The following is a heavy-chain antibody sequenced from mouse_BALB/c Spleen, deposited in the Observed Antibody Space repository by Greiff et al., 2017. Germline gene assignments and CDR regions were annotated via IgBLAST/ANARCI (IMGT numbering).Heavy chain of an antibody. CDR3: SRGEYCGRYALDY. D-gene: IGHD5-1*01. CDR1: GYTFTSYY. Sequence: VQLQESGAELVTPGASVKMSCKASGYTFTSYYMYWVKQRPGQGLEWIGEINPNNGGTNYNEKFKSKATLTVDKSSCTAYMQLSSLTSEDSAVYSYSRGEYCGRYALDYWGQGTSVTVSS. V-gene: IGHV1S81*02. J-gene: IGHJ4*01. CDR2: INPNNGGT.